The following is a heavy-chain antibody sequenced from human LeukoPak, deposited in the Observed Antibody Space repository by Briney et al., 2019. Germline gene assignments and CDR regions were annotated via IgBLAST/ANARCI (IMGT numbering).Heavy chain of an antibody. D-gene: IGHD2-2*01. V-gene: IGHV3-7*01. J-gene: IGHJ4*02. Sequence: GSLRLSCAASRFSFSNYWMTWVRQAPGKGLERVAKIKQDGSEKFYVDSVKGRFTISRDNSKNTLYLQMNSLRAEDTAVYYCARSYCSSTSCVTMGGFDYWGQGTLVTVSS. CDR1: RFSFSNYW. CDR3: ARSYCSSTSCVTMGGFDY. CDR2: IKQDGSEK.